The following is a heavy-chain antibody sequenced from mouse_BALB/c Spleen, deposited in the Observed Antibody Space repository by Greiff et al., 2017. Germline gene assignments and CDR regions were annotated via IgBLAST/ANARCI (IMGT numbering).Heavy chain of an antibody. CDR1: GFTFNTYA. CDR2: IRSKSNNYAT. V-gene: IGHV10-1*02. Sequence: EVMLVESGGGLVQPKGSLKLSCAASGFTFNTYAMNWVRQAPGKGLEWVARIRSKSNNYATYYADSVKDRFTISRDDSQSMLYLQMNNLKTEDTAMYYCVRVLRYQGYAMDYWGQGTSVTVSS. D-gene: IGHD1-1*01. CDR3: VRVLRYQGYAMDY. J-gene: IGHJ4*01.